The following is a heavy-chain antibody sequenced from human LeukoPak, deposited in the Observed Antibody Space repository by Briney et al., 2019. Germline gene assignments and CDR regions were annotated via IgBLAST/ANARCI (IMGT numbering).Heavy chain of an antibody. J-gene: IGHJ4*02. D-gene: IGHD2-15*01. Sequence: SETLSLTCTVSGGSISSGDYYWRWIRQPPGKGLEWIGYIYYSGSTYYNPSLKSRVTISVDTSKNQFSLKLSSVTAADTAVYYCARAEGVAAEFDYWGQGTLVTVS. V-gene: IGHV4-30-4*01. CDR1: GGSISSGDYY. CDR2: IYYSGST. CDR3: ARAEGVAAEFDY.